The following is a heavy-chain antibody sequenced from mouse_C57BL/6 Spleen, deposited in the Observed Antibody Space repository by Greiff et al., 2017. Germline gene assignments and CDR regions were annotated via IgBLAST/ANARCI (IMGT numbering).Heavy chain of an antibody. D-gene: IGHD1-1*01. V-gene: IGHV1-72*01. J-gene: IGHJ1*03. Sequence: QVQLQQPGAELVKPGASVKLSCKASGYTFTSYWMHWVKQRPGRGLEWIGRIDPNSGGTKYNEKFKSKATLTVDKPSSTAYMQLSSLTSEDSAVYYEARRNYGSSPYGYFDVWGKGTTVTVSS. CDR2: IDPNSGGT. CDR3: ARRNYGSSPYGYFDV. CDR1: GYTFTSYW.